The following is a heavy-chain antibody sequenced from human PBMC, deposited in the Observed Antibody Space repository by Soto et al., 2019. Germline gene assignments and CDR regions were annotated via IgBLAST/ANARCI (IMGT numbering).Heavy chain of an antibody. CDR3: ARDVSGPGATYVMDV. CDR1: GYIFSSHC. CDR2: INPGGGRT. J-gene: IGHJ6*02. D-gene: IGHD2-2*01. Sequence: ASVKVSCKASGYIFSSHCISWVRQAPGQRLQWIGIINPGGGRTAYAQKFQGRVTLTRDMSTSTVYMELTSLTYDDTAVYYCARDVSGPGATYVMDVWGQGTTVTVSS. V-gene: IGHV1-46*01.